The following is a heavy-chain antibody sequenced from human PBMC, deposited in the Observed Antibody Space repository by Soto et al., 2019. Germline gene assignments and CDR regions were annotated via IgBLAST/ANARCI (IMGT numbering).Heavy chain of an antibody. J-gene: IGHJ4*02. D-gene: IGHD2-2*01. CDR3: ARDPLPAASGFDY. CDR1: GGTFSSYT. Sequence: ASVKVSCKASGGTFSSYTISWVRQAPGQGLEWMGRIIPILGIANYAQKFQGRVTITADKSTSTAYMELSSLRSEDTAVYYCARDPLPAASGFDYWGQGTLVTVSS. V-gene: IGHV1-69*04. CDR2: IIPILGIA.